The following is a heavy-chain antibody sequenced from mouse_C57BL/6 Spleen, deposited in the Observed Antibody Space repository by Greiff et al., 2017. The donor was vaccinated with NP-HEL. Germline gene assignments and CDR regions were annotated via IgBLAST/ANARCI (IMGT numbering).Heavy chain of an antibody. V-gene: IGHV5-12*01. CDR1: GFTFSDYY. CDR3: ARHPNPSYYYGSSLEDWYFDV. D-gene: IGHD1-1*01. J-gene: IGHJ1*03. CDR2: ISNGGGST. Sequence: EVQGVESGGGLVQPGGSLKLSCAASGFTFSDYYMYWVRQTPEKRLEWVAYISNGGGSTYYPDTVKGRFTISRDNAKNTLYLQMSRLKSEDTAMYYCARHPNPSYYYGSSLEDWYFDVWGTGTTVTVSS.